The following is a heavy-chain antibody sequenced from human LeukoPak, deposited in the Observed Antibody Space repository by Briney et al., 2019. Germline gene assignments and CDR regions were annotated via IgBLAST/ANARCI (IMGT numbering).Heavy chain of an antibody. J-gene: IGHJ5*02. CDR3: ARALRQQLVTCWFDP. CDR1: GDSISSYY. Sequence: PSETLSLTCTVSGDSISSYYWSWIRQPPGGGLEWVGYIYHSGSTNYNPSLKSRVTISLDTSKNQFSLNLISVTTADTAVYYCARALRQQLVTCWFDPWGQGTLVTVSS. V-gene: IGHV4-59*01. CDR2: IYHSGST. D-gene: IGHD6-13*01.